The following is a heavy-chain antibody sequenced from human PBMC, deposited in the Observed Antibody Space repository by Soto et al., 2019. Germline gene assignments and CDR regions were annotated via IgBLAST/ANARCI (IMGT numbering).Heavy chain of an antibody. D-gene: IGHD7-27*01. CDR3: ARDFNWGVDY. J-gene: IGHJ4*02. V-gene: IGHV1-3*04. Sequence: ASVKVSCKASGYTFTSNAMHWVRQAPGQRLEWIGWIHTTYGHTKYPQSFQDRVSISRDTSASTAYMELSSLRSDDTAVYYCARDFNWGVDYWGQGTPVTVSS. CDR2: IHTTYGHT. CDR1: GYTFTSNA.